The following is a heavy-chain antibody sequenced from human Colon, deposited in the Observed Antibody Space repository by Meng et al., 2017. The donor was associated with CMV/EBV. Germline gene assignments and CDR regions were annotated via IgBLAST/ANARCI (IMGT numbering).Heavy chain of an antibody. CDR2: IRPSNGDT. V-gene: IGHV1-18*01. CDR3: ARELARGGY. J-gene: IGHJ4*01. D-gene: IGHD3-22*01. Sequence: QVQLVQSGPEVKKPXXSVMLSCEPSAHTFSNYGISWVRQAPGQGLEWMGFIRPSNGDTNYAQTFQDRVTLTTDISTNTVYMELRSLRSDDTAMYYCARELARGGYWGQGTLVTVSS. CDR1: AHTFSNYG.